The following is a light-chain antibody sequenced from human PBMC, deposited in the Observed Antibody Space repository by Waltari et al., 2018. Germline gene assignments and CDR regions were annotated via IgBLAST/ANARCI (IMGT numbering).Light chain of an antibody. V-gene: IGKV1-39*01. Sequence: DIQMTQSPSSLSASVGDRVTITCRASENVNNYLNWYQQKPGKAPKLLIYKASTLQSGVPSRFSGSGSGTDYTFTISSLQSEDVATYYCQHGYGTPYSFGQGTKVEI. J-gene: IGKJ2*03. CDR1: ENVNNY. CDR3: QHGYGTPYS. CDR2: KAS.